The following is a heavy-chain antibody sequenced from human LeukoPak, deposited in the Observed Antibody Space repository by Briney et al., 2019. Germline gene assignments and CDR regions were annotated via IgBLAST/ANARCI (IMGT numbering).Heavy chain of an antibody. Sequence: AGSLRLSCAASGFTFSNYAMSWVRQAPGKGLEWVSVVSTGGGSSFYSDSVKGRFTISRDNSKDTLFLQMNSLRAEDTAIYYCVKDRSSDFAAAAFDYWGQGTLVTVSS. J-gene: IGHJ4*02. CDR2: VSTGGGSS. CDR3: VKDRSSDFAAAAFDY. CDR1: GFTFSNYA. V-gene: IGHV3-23*01. D-gene: IGHD2-21*02.